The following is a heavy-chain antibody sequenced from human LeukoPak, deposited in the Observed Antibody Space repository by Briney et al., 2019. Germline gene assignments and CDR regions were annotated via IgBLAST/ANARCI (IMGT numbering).Heavy chain of an antibody. D-gene: IGHD2-2*01. CDR3: AKRAVRYCSSTSCHDYYYYYMDV. CDR2: ISGGGGST. J-gene: IGHJ6*03. Sequence: PGGSLRLSCAASGFTSSSYAMSWVRQAPGKGMEWVPAISGGGGSTYYADSVKGRFTISRDNSKNTLYLQMISLRAEDTAVYYCAKRAVRYCSSTSCHDYYYYYMDVWGKGTTVTVSS. CDR1: GFTSSSYA. V-gene: IGHV3-23*01.